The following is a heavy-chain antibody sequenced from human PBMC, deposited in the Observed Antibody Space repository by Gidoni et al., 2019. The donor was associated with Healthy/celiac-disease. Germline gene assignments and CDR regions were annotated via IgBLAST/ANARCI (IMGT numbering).Heavy chain of an antibody. CDR3: ARSMWGVTAMAPYWYFDL. Sequence: EVQLVETGGGLIQPGGSLRLSCAASGFTVGSNYMSWVRQAPGKGLEWVSVIYSGGSTYYADSVKGRFTISRDNSKNTLYLQMNSRRAEDMAVYYCARSMWGVTAMAPYWYFDLWGRGTLVTVSS. CDR2: IYSGGST. J-gene: IGHJ2*01. V-gene: IGHV3-53*02. D-gene: IGHD5-18*01. CDR1: GFTVGSNY.